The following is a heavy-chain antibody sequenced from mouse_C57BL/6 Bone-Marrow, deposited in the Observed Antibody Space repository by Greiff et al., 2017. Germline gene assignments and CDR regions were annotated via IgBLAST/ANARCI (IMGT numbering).Heavy chain of an antibody. J-gene: IGHJ3*01. Sequence: QVQLQQSGAELARPGASVKLSCKASGYTFTSYGIRWVKQSTGQGLEWIGEIYPRSGNTYSNEKFKGKATLTADKSSSTAYMELRRLTSEDSAVYFCASPIYYGTAWFAYWGQGTLVTVSA. CDR2: IYPRSGNT. V-gene: IGHV1-81*01. CDR3: ASPIYYGTAWFAY. D-gene: IGHD2-1*01. CDR1: GYTFTSYG.